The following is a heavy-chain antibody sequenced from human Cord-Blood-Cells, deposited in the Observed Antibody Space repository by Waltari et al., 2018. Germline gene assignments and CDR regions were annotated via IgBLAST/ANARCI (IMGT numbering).Heavy chain of an antibody. CDR1: GFTFSSYW. J-gene: IGHJ3*02. CDR2: IKQDGSEK. CDR3: ARAPQLNDAFDI. D-gene: IGHD3-10*01. V-gene: IGHV3-7*01. Sequence: EVQLVESGGGLVQPGGSLSPSCAASGFTFSSYWMSWFRQAPGKGLEWVANIKQDGSEKYYVDSVKGRFTISRDNAKNSLYLQMNSLRAEDTAVYYCARAPQLNDAFDIWGQGTMVTVSS.